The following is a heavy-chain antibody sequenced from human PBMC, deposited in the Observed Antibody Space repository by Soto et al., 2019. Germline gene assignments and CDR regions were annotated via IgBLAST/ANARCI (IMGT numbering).Heavy chain of an antibody. CDR1: GFTFNSYE. D-gene: IGHD2-15*01. V-gene: IGHV3-48*03. CDR2: ISKSGGTV. Sequence: PGGSLRLSCAASGFTFNSYEMNWVRQAPGKGLEWLSYISKSGGTVLYTDSVKGRFTISRDNARNSLYLQMNSLTVEDTAVYYCARLGVRYSDAHFDCWGQGTRVTVSS. J-gene: IGHJ4*02. CDR3: ARLGVRYSDAHFDC.